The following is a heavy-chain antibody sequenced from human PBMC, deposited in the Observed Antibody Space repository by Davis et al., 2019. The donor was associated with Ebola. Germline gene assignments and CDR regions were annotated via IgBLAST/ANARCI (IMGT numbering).Heavy chain of an antibody. CDR3: ARTSIVGTTTTASDI. CDR2: VSAYSGNT. Sequence: AASVKVSCKASGYTFTTYGISWVRQAPGQGLEWMGWVSAYSGNTNYAQKVQGRVTMTTDTSTGTAYMELRSLRSDDTAVYFCARTSIVGTTTTASDIWGQGTMVTVSS. D-gene: IGHD1-26*01. CDR1: GYTFTTYG. V-gene: IGHV1-18*01. J-gene: IGHJ3*02.